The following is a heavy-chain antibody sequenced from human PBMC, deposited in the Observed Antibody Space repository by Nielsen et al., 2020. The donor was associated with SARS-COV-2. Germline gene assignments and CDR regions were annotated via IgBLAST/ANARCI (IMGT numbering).Heavy chain of an antibody. CDR2: IMSIIGTA. CDR3: ARGGYSSSWRFDY. J-gene: IGHJ4*02. V-gene: IGHV1-69*06. CDR1: GSTFNTYG. Sequence: SVKVSCKASGSTFNTYGVSWVRQAPGQGLEWMGGIMSIIGTAYYAQNFQGRVAITADRSTSTVFMELSSLRSDDTAIYYCARGGYSSSWRFDYWGQGTPVTVSS. D-gene: IGHD6-13*01.